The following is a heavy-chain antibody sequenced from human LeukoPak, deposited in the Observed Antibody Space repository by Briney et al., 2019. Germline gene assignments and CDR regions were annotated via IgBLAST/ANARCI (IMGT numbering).Heavy chain of an antibody. CDR2: IYTSGST. V-gene: IGHV4-4*07. J-gene: IGHJ4*02. Sequence: SETLSLTCAVSGGSISSYYWSWIRQPAGKGLEWIGRIYTSGSTNYNPSLKSRVTMSVDTSKNQFSLNLSSVTAADTAVYYCAGVAGGQLGIANYFDYWGQGTLVTVSS. CDR1: GGSISSYY. D-gene: IGHD7-27*01. CDR3: AGVAGGQLGIANYFDY.